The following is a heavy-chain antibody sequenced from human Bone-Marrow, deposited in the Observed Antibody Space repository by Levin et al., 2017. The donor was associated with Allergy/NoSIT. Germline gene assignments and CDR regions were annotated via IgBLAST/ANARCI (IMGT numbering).Heavy chain of an antibody. CDR1: GYTFTSYY. CDR2: INPSGGST. V-gene: IGHV1-46*01. Sequence: PGESLKISCKASGYTFTSYYMHWVRQAPGQGLEWMGIINPSGGSTSYAQKFQGRVTMTRDTSTSTVYMELSSLRSEDTAVYYCAREVGIAVAPDDAFDIWGQGTMVTVSS. J-gene: IGHJ3*02. CDR3: AREVGIAVAPDDAFDI. D-gene: IGHD6-19*01.